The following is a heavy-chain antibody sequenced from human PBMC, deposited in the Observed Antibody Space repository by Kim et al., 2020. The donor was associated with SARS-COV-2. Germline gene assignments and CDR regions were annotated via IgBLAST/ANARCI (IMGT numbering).Heavy chain of an antibody. D-gene: IGHD3-16*01. CDR2: IYYSGST. J-gene: IGHJ5*02. CDR3: ARRGGAKFDP. V-gene: IGHV4-59*01. CDR1: GGSISSYY. Sequence: SETLSLTCTVSGGSISSYYWSWIRQPPGKGLEWIGYIYYSGSTNYNPSLKSRVTISVDTSKNQFSLKLSSVTAADTAVYYCARRGGAKFDPLGQGTLVTVSS.